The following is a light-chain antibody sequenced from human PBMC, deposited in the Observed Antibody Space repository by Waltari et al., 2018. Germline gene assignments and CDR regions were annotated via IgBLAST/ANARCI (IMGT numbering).Light chain of an antibody. CDR2: GSA. CDR1: NSNIGAGYD. V-gene: IGLV1-40*01. Sequence: QSVLTQPPSVSGAPGQRVTVSCPGTNSNIGAGYDVHWYQQFPGTAPNLLIYGSANRPSGVPDRFSGSKSGTSASLAITGLQTEDEADYYCQSYDISLSGFWVFGGGTKLTVL. J-gene: IGLJ3*02. CDR3: QSYDISLSGFWV.